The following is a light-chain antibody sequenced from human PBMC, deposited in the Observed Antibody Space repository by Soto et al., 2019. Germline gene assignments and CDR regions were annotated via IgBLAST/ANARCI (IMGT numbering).Light chain of an antibody. CDR2: NAS. J-gene: IGKJ1*01. CDR1: QSISSW. CDR3: QQYDTYSRT. Sequence: DIQMTQSPSTLSASVGDRVTITCRASQSISSWLAWYQQKPGKAPKLLISNASNLESGVPSRFSGSGSGTEFTLTISSLQPDDFATYYCQQYDTYSRTFGKGTKVDIK. V-gene: IGKV1-5*03.